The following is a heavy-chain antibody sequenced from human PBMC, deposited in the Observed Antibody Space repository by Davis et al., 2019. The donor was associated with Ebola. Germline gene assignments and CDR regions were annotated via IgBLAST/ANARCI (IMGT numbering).Heavy chain of an antibody. D-gene: IGHD4-23*01. CDR3: ARGKDYGGNKGAFDI. V-gene: IGHV4-30-2*01. CDR2: IYHSGST. Sequence: LRLSCAVSGGSISSGGYSWSWIRQPPGKGLEWIGYIYHSGSTNYNPSLKSRVTISVDTSKNQFSLKLSSVTAADTAVYYCARGKDYGGNKGAFDIWGQGTMVTVSS. CDR1: GGSISSGGYS. J-gene: IGHJ3*02.